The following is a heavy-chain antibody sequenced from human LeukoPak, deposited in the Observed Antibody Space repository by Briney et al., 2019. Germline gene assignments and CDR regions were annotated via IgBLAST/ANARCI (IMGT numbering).Heavy chain of an antibody. CDR3: ARGLSSGWNGGGLDY. D-gene: IGHD6-19*01. J-gene: IGHJ4*02. CDR2: INHGGST. Sequence: TSETLSLTCAVYGGSFSGYYWSWIRQPPGKGLEWIWEINHGGSTNYNPSLKSRVTISVDTSKNQFSLKLSSVTAADTAVYYCARGLSSGWNGGGLDYWGQGTLVTVSS. CDR1: GGSFSGYY. V-gene: IGHV4-34*01.